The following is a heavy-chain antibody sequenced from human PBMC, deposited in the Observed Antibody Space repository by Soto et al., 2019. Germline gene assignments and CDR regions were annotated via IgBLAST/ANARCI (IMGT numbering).Heavy chain of an antibody. CDR1: GGAISSGDYY. D-gene: IGHD3-10*01. J-gene: IGHJ4*02. Sequence: QVQLQESGPGLVKPSQTLSLTCTVSGGAISSGDYYWSWIRQPPGKGLEWIGYIYYSGSTYYNPSLTSLVTISVGTYKNQFSPTLSSVAAADTAVYYCARVGGFGATTIDYWGQGTLVTVSS. V-gene: IGHV4-30-4*01. CDR2: IYYSGST. CDR3: ARVGGFGATTIDY.